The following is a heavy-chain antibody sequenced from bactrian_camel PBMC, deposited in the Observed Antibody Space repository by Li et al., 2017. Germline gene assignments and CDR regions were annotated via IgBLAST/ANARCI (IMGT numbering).Heavy chain of an antibody. D-gene: IGHD2*01. Sequence: VQLVESGGGSVQRGGSLNLSCAASGDTPTSMGWFRQAPGKEREGVASIYTGVGTTNHAASVKGRFTISQDNAKNTVFLQMNSLEPEDTAMYYCATDPSGGDSCFHEFEYAHWGQGTQVTVS. CDR3: ATDPSGGDSCFHEFEYAH. CDR2: IYTGVGTT. CDR1: GDTPTS. V-gene: IGHV3S40*01. J-gene: IGHJ4*01.